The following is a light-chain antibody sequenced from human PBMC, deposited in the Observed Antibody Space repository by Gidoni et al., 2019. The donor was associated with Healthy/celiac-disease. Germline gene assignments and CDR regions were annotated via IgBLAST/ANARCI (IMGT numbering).Light chain of an antibody. CDR2: DVS. CDR1: ISDVGGYNY. J-gene: IGLJ2*01. Sequence: QSALPQPASVSGSPGQSLTISCTGTISDVGGYNYVSWYQQHTGKAPKLMIYDVSNRPSGVSNRFSGSKSGNTASLTISGLQAEDEADYYCSSYTSSSTPVVFGGGTKLTVL. CDR3: SSYTSSSTPVV. V-gene: IGLV2-14*01.